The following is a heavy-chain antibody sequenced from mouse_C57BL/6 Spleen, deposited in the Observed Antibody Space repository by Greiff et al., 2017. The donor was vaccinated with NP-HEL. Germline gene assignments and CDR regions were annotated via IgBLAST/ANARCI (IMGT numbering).Heavy chain of an antibody. CDR1: GYTFTSYW. Sequence: QVQLQQPGAELVRPGSSVKLSCKASGYTFTSYWMHWVKQRPIQGLEWIGNIDPSDSETHYNQKFKDKATLTVDKSSSTAYLQLSSLTSEDSAVYYCAREGDYDVGYWGQGTTLTVSS. J-gene: IGHJ2*01. D-gene: IGHD2-4*01. CDR2: IDPSDSET. V-gene: IGHV1-52*01. CDR3: AREGDYDVGY.